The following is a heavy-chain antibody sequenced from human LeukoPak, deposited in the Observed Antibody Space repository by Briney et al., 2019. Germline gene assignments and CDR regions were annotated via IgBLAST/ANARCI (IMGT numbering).Heavy chain of an antibody. J-gene: IGHJ4*02. D-gene: IGHD1-26*01. CDR1: GCTFTGYY. CDR3: ARGSGSYESPFDY. Sequence: ASVKVSCKASGCTFTGYYMHWVRQAPGQGLEWMGRINPNSGGTNYAQEFQGRVTMTRDTSISTAYMELSRLRSDDTAVYYCARGSGSYESPFDYWGQETLVTVSS. CDR2: INPNSGGT. V-gene: IGHV1-2*06.